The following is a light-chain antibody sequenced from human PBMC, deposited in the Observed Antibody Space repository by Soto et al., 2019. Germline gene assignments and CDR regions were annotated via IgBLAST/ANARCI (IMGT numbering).Light chain of an antibody. Sequence: IVLTPSPGTLSLSPGCRSPPPCRASQSVNSDYLGWFQQKTGQAPRLXIYGASTRATGIPDRFSGSGSGTDFTLTISRLETEDFAVYYCHHYGGSPITFGQGTRLEI. CDR1: QSVNSDY. J-gene: IGKJ5*01. CDR3: HHYGGSPIT. CDR2: GAS. V-gene: IGKV3-20*01.